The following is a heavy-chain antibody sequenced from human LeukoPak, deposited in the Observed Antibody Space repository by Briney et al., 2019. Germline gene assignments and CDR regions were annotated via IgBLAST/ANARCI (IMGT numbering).Heavy chain of an antibody. CDR2: IYPGDSDT. D-gene: IGHD3-22*01. CDR3: ASHSYYYDSSGYSFDY. V-gene: IGHV5-51*01. CDR1: GYSFTNYW. Sequence: GESLKISCKGSGYSFTNYWIGWVRQMPGKGLEWMGIIYPGDSDTRYSPSFQGQVTISADKSISTAYLQWSSLKASDTAMYYCASHSYYYDSSGYSFDYWGQGTLVTVSS. J-gene: IGHJ4*02.